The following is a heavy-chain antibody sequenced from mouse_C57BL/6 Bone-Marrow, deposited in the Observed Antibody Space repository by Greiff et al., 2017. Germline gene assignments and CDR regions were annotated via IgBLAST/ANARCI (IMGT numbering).Heavy chain of an antibody. CDR2: IDPSDSYT. D-gene: IGHD2-1*01. V-gene: IGHV1-59*01. CDR1: GYTFTSYW. Sequence: QVQLQQPGAELVRPGTSVKLSCTASGYTFTSYWLHWVKQRPGQGLEWIGVIDPSDSYTTYNQKFKGKATLTVDTSSSTAYMQLSSLTSEDSAVYYCARDGNYPAWFAYWGQGTLVTVAA. J-gene: IGHJ3*01. CDR3: ARDGNYPAWFAY.